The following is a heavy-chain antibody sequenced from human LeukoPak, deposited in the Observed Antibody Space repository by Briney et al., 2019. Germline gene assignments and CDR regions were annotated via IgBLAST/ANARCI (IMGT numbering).Heavy chain of an antibody. Sequence: ASVKVSCKASGYTFINYGITWVREAPGQGLEWMGWISAYKSAKNGNQPYAQELQGRGTMTPNTSTNTGYMERRSLRSDDTAVYYCAREHCSGSYTGIDYWGQGTLVTVSS. D-gene: IGHD3-10*02. CDR2: ISAYKSAKNGNQ. V-gene: IGHV1-18*01. CDR1: GYTFINYG. CDR3: AREHCSGSYTGIDY. J-gene: IGHJ4*02.